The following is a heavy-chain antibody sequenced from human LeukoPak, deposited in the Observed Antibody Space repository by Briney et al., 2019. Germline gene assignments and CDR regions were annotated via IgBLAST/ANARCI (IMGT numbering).Heavy chain of an antibody. CDR3: ARGPSCTSISCYTTGLFDY. D-gene: IGHD2-2*01. J-gene: IGHJ4*02. Sequence: GGSLRLSCAAFGFTLSSYSMNWVRQAPGKGLEWVSSISSGSYIDYADSVKGRFSISRDNAKNSLYLQMNSLRAGDTAVYYCARGPSCTSISCYTTGLFDYWGQGTLVTVSS. CDR1: GFTLSSYS. V-gene: IGHV3-21*01. CDR2: ISSGSYI.